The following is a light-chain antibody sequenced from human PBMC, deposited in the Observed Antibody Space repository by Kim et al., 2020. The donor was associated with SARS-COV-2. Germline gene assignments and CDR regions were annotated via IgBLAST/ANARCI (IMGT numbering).Light chain of an antibody. CDR1: QSVSSN. CDR2: GAS. V-gene: IGKV3-15*01. Sequence: SPGESATRSCRASQSVSSNVAWYQQRRGQAPRLLIYGASTRATGIPGRFSGSVSGTEFTLTISSLQSEDFAVYFCQQYNDWPPLTFGGGTKVDIK. CDR3: QQYNDWPPLT. J-gene: IGKJ4*01.